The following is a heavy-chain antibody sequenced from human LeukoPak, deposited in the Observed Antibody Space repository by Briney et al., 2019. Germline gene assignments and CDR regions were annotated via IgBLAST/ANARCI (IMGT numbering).Heavy chain of an antibody. CDR1: GGSISSSSYY. Sequence: SETLSLTCTVSGGSISSSSYYWGWIRQPPGKGLEWIGSIYYSGSTYYNPSLKSRVTISVDTSKNQFSLKLSSVTAADTAVYYCARVSLRFLEWLPLDYYYYYMDVWGKGTTVTVS. J-gene: IGHJ6*03. V-gene: IGHV4-39*07. D-gene: IGHD3-3*01. CDR3: ARVSLRFLEWLPLDYYYYYMDV. CDR2: IYYSGST.